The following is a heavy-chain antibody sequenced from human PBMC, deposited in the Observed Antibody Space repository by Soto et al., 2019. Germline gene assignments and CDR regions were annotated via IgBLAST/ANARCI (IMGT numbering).Heavy chain of an antibody. V-gene: IGHV1-18*03. CDR1: GYTFTSYG. Sequence: QVQLVQSGAEVKKPGASVKVSCKASGYTFTSYGISWVRQAPGQGLEWMGWISAYNGNTNYAQKLQGRVTMTTDTSTSTFYLEPRSLTSDYMPAYYWSRDMGDCSGSSYGYWGQGTLVTVSS. CDR3: SRDMGDCSGSSYGY. J-gene: IGHJ4*02. D-gene: IGHD3-10*02. CDR2: ISAYNGNT.